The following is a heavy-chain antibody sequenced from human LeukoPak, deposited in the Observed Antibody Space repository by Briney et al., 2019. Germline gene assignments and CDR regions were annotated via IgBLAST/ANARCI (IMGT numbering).Heavy chain of an antibody. J-gene: IGHJ4*02. CDR2: ISGSGGST. V-gene: IGHV3-23*01. CDR1: GFTFSSYA. Sequence: GGSLRLSCAASGFTFSSYAMSWVREAPGKGLEWVAAISGSGGSTYYADSVKGRFTISRDNSKNTLYVQMNSLRAEDTAVYCVKRIYDFWSGYYRRAENHFDYWGQGTLVTVSS. CDR3: KRIYDFWSGYYRRAENHFDY. D-gene: IGHD3-3*01.